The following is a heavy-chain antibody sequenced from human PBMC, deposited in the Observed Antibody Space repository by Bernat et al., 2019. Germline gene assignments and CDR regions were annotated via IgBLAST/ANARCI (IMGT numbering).Heavy chain of an antibody. CDR3: ARDGYNLLGIDY. CDR2: ISSSSSYI. D-gene: IGHD5-12*01. J-gene: IGHJ4*02. CDR1: GFTFSSYS. Sequence: EVQLVESGGGLVKPGGSLRLSCAASGFTFSSYSMNWVRQAPGKVLEWVSSISSSSSYIYYADSVKGRFTISRDNAKNSLYLQMNSLRAEDTAVYYCARDGYNLLGIDYWGQGTLVTVSS. V-gene: IGHV3-21*01.